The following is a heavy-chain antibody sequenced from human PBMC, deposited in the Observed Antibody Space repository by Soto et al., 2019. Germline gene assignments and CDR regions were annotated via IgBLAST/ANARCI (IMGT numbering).Heavy chain of an antibody. J-gene: IGHJ5*02. CDR1: GGSISSYY. V-gene: IGHV4-59*08. D-gene: IGHD2-15*01. Sequence: SETLSLTCTVSGGSISSYYWSWIRQPPGKGLEWIGYMYYGGRTNYNPSLKSRVTISVDTSKMQVSLKRSSVTAADTALNFCASGPPSPLIVRSSRGTWFDPWGQGTLVTVSS. CDR2: MYYGGRT. CDR3: ASGPPSPLIVRSSRGTWFDP.